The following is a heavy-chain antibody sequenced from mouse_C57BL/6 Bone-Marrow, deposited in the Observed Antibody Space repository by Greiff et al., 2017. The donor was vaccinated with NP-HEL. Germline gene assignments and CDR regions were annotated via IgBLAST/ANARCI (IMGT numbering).Heavy chain of an antibody. CDR3: TRNYGSRFDY. CDR1: GFTFSDAW. V-gene: IGHV6-6*01. Sequence: EVQVVESGGGLVQPGGSMKLSCAASGFTFSDAWMDWVRQSPEKGLEWVAEIRNKANNHATYYAESVKGRFTISRDDSKSSVYLQMNSLRAEDTGIYYCTRNYGSRFDYWGQGTTLTVSS. J-gene: IGHJ2*01. CDR2: IRNKANNHAT. D-gene: IGHD1-1*01.